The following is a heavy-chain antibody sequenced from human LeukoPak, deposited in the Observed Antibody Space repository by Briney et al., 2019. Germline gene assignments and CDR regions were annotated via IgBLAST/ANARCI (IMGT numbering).Heavy chain of an antibody. D-gene: IGHD3-9*01. Sequence: SETLSLTCTVSGGSISGSTYYWGWIRQPPGKGLEWLASMHHSGRTFYNPSLKTRGTISVDTSKSQFSLKLRSVTAADTAVYYCARRNDILTGYYSSFDYWGQGTLVTVSS. CDR2: MHHSGRT. CDR1: GGSISGSTYY. CDR3: ARRNDILTGYYSSFDY. J-gene: IGHJ4*02. V-gene: IGHV4-39*01.